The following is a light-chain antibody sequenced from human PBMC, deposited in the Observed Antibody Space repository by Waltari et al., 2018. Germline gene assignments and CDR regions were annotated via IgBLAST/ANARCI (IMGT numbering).Light chain of an antibody. CDR3: QQYSGYSGI. CDR1: QGIRRW. Sequence: DIQMTQSPSTLSASVGDRVTITSRASQGIRRWFAWYQQKPGKPPKVLIYDASSLESGVPSRFSGSGSETEFTLVISNLQPDDVATYYCQQYSGYSGIFGGGTKVEIK. J-gene: IGKJ4*01. CDR2: DAS. V-gene: IGKV1-5*01.